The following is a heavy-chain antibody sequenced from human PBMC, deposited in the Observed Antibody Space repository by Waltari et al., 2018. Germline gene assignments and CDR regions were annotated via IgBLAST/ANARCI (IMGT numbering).Heavy chain of an antibody. Sequence: EVQLRQSGAELRKPGTPVKISCKASGYTFSDYYIHWVQQAPGKGLQWVGLGDTEDGQAIYAEKFQGRVTITADTSTDTAYLELSSLTSEDTAVFYCATALGDNTSASRPFHLWGQGTVITVSS. CDR3: ATALGDNTSASRPFHL. V-gene: IGHV1-69-2*01. D-gene: IGHD3-10*01. CDR1: GYTFSDYY. CDR2: GDTEDGQA. J-gene: IGHJ3*01.